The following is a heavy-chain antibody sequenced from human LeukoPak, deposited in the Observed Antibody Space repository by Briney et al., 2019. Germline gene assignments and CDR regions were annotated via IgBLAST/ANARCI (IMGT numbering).Heavy chain of an antibody. D-gene: IGHD5-24*01. J-gene: IGHJ4*02. CDR2: IRMDGGEQ. CDR1: GFTFSSYW. Sequence: GGSLRLSCAASGFTFSSYWMTWVRQTPGKGLEWVANIRMDGGEQYYMDSVEGRFTISRDNAKNSLYLQMYSLRHEDTAVYYCARDKGYNSAYWGRGTLVTVSS. CDR3: ARDKGYNSAY. V-gene: IGHV3-7*01.